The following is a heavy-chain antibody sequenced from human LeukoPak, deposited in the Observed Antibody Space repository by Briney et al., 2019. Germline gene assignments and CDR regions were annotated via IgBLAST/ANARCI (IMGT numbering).Heavy chain of an antibody. CDR3: ANAVPAAI. D-gene: IGHD2-2*01. V-gene: IGHV3-23*01. CDR2: ISGSGGST. CDR1: RITFSSYA. J-gene: IGHJ4*02. Sequence: GVSLRLSCAASRITFSSYAMSWVRQAPGRGLEWVSTISGSGGSTYYADSVKGRFTISRDNSKNTLYLQLNSLRAEDTAVYYCANAVPAAIWGQGTLVTVSS.